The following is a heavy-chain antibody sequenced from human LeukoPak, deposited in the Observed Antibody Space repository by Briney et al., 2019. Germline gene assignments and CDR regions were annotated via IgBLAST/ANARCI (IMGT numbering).Heavy chain of an antibody. J-gene: IGHJ3*02. Sequence: GGSLRLSCAASGFTFDDYAMHWVRQAPGKGLEWVSGISWNSGSIGYADSVKGRFTISRDNAKNSLYLQMNSLRAEDMALYYCAKDIGDGYNYGAFDIWGQGTMVTVS. CDR2: ISWNSGSI. V-gene: IGHV3-9*03. D-gene: IGHD5-24*01. CDR3: AKDIGDGYNYGAFDI. CDR1: GFTFDDYA.